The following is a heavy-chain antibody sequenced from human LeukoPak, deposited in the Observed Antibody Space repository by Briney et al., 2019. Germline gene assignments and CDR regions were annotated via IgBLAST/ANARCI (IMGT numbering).Heavy chain of an antibody. D-gene: IGHD3-10*02. Sequence: GGSLRLSCAASGFTFSSYAINWVRQAPGKGLEWISFISYTSSYIYYADSVKGRFIISRDNAKNSVYLQMNSLRAEDTAVYYCAELGITMIGGVWGKGTTVTISS. J-gene: IGHJ6*04. CDR3: AELGITMIGGV. V-gene: IGHV3-21*01. CDR2: ISYTSSYI. CDR1: GFTFSSYA.